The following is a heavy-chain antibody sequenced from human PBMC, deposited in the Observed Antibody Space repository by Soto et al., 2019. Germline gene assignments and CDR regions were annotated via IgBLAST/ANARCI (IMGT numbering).Heavy chain of an antibody. V-gene: IGHV3-11*01. CDR1: GFTFSDYY. D-gene: IGHD3-10*01. Sequence: GGSLRLSCAASGFTFSDYYMSWIRQAPGKGLEWVSYISSSGSTIYYADSVKGRFTISRDNAKNSLYLQMNSLRAEDTAVYYCARSRWFGELLYYGYYFDYWGQGTLVTVSS. CDR3: ARSRWFGELLYYGYYFDY. CDR2: ISSSGSTI. J-gene: IGHJ4*02.